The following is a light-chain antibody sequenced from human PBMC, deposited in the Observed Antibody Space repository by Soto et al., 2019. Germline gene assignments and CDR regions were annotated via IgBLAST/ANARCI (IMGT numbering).Light chain of an antibody. J-gene: IGKJ2*01. V-gene: IGKV3-15*01. Sequence: ERVMTQSTATLSVSPGERTTLSCRASESVSSHPAWYQQKPGLAPRLLIYGASTRATGVPARFIGSGSGTEFTLTISSLQSEDFAIYYCQHYNNWPHTFGQGTKVDIK. CDR1: ESVSSH. CDR3: QHYNNWPHT. CDR2: GAS.